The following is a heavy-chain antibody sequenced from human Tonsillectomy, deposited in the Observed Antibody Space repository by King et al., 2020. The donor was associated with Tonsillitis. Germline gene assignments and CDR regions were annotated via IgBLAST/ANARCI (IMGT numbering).Heavy chain of an antibody. CDR1: GASFNNYA. CDR3: AREYWDRRFFDY. CDR2: IIPMFGKP. D-gene: IGHD1-14*01. V-gene: IGHV1-69*18. Sequence: VQLVQSGAEVKEPGSSVKVSCEASGASFNNYAISWMRQAPGQGLEWMGRIIPMFGKPQYAQNFQGTNTITADESTRTAYMELSSLRAEDTAVYYCAREYWDRRFFDYWGQGTLVAVSS. J-gene: IGHJ4*02.